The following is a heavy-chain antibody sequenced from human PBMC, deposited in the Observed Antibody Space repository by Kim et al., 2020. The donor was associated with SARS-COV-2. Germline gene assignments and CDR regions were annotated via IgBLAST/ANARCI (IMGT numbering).Heavy chain of an antibody. D-gene: IGHD3-10*01. CDR3: ARGDYYGSGSGEGYYYGMDV. J-gene: IGHJ6*02. CDR1: GFTFSSYW. Sequence: GGSLRLSCEVSGFTFSSYWMHWVRQAPGKGLVWVSRINTDGSSTSSADSVKGRFTISRDNAKNTLYLQMNSLRAEDTAVYYCARGDYYGSGSGEGYYYGMDVWGQGTTVTVSS. CDR2: INTDGSST. V-gene: IGHV3-74*01.